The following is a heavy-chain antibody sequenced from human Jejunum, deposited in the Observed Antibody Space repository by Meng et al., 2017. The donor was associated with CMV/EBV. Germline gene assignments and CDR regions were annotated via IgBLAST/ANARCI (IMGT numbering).Heavy chain of an antibody. Sequence: QVQLQESGQGLVKSSPTLSLTCTVSGGSISSGDYYWSWIRQPPGKGLEWIGYIYSRGNTYYNPSLKSRVTISRDTSKNQFSLKLTSVTAADTAVYYCVRDSLDSSNHWFDPWGQGTLVTVSS. CDR2: IYSRGNT. CDR1: GGSISSGDYY. V-gene: IGHV4-30-4*01. CDR3: VRDSLDSSNHWFDP. D-gene: IGHD4-11*01. J-gene: IGHJ5*02.